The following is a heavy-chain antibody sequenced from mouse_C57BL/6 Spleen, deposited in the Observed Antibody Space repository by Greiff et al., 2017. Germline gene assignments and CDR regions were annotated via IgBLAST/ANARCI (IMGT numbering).Heavy chain of an antibody. CDR2: IRYDGST. CDR1: GYSITSGYY. V-gene: IGHV3-6*01. J-gene: IGHJ1*03. Sequence: EVKLMESGPGLVKPCPSLSLTCSVTGYSITSGYYWNWIRQFPGNKLEWMGYIRYDGSTNYNPSLKNRISITRDTSKNQFFLKFNSVTTEDTATYYGARDHYGSSYWYFDVWGTGTTLTVSS. D-gene: IGHD1-1*01. CDR3: ARDHYGSSYWYFDV.